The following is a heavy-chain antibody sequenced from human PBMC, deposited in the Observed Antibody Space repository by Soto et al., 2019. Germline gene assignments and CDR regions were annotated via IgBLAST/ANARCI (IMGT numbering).Heavy chain of an antibody. CDR2: ISSGGGTT. CDR1: GFSFRNYA. V-gene: IGHV3-23*04. Sequence: DEQLVESGGGSQQPGGSLRLSCAASGFSFRNYAMTWVRQSPGKGLEWVSLISSGGGTTNYADSVKGRFSISRDNSQNMLYLQMNGLRGEDTALYYCAKLKGGLGRFYGMDAWGQGIMVIVSS. CDR3: AKLKGGLGRFYGMDA. J-gene: IGHJ6*02. D-gene: IGHD3-3*01.